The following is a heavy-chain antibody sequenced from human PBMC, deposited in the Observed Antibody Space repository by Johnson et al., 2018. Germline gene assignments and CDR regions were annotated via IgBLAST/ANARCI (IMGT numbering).Heavy chain of an antibody. V-gene: IGHV3-23*04. J-gene: IGHJ3*02. CDR2: ISGSGGST. CDR1: GFTFSSYA. D-gene: IGHD2-15*01. CDR3: GASARWSGDAFDI. Sequence: VQLVQSGGGLVQPGGSLRLSCAASGFTFSSYAMSWVRQAPGKGLEWVSAISGSGGSTYYADSVKGRFTISRDNSKNTRYLQMNSLRAEDTAVYYSGASARWSGDAFDIWGQGTMVTVSS.